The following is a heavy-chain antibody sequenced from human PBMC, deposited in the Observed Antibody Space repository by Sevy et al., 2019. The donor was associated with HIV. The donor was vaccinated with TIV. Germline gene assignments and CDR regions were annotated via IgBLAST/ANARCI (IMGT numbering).Heavy chain of an antibody. J-gene: IGHJ4*02. CDR3: AREGCTKPHDY. CDR1: GFTFSKYS. Sequence: GGSLRLCCAASGFTFSKYSMSWVRQPPGKGLEWVSTLSFGCGEINYADSVKGRFTISRDNSKSSVYLQMNNLRPEETAVYYCAREGCTKPHDYWGQGTLVTVSS. V-gene: IGHV3-23*01. CDR2: LSFGCGEI. D-gene: IGHD2-8*01.